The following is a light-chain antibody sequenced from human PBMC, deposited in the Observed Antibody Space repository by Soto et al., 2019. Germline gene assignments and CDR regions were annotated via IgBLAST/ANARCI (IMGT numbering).Light chain of an antibody. J-gene: IGLJ3*02. V-gene: IGLV1-51*01. CDR3: QSFDSSLSGWV. CDR1: SSDIGNNY. CDR2: DNN. Sequence: QSALTQPPSVSAAPGQRVAISCSGGSSDIGNNYVSWYQQFPGTAPKLLIYDNNRRPSGIPDRFSGSKSGTSATLGITGLQSGDEADYYCQSFDSSLSGWVFGGGTKVTVL.